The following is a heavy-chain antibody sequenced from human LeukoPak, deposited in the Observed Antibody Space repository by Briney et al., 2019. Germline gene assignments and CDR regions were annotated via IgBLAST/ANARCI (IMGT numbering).Heavy chain of an antibody. CDR2: IYYSGST. J-gene: IGHJ5*02. CDR1: GVHISRHY. V-gene: IGHV4-59*11. CDR3: ARIYGGNLGGWFDP. Sequence: WETLSLPCTVSGVHISRHYWSWIRPPPGKGLEWIGYIYYSGSTNYNPSLKRRVTISVDTSKNQSSLKLSSVTAADTAVYYCARIYGGNLGGWFDPWGEGTLVTVSS. D-gene: IGHD4-23*01.